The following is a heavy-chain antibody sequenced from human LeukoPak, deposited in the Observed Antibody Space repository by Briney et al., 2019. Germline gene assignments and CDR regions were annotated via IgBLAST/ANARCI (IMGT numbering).Heavy chain of an antibody. CDR3: ARNELQRYSSSWYTRD. D-gene: IGHD6-13*01. CDR1: GFTFSSSA. J-gene: IGHJ4*02. V-gene: IGHV4-34*01. CDR2: INHSGST. Sequence: GSLRLSCAASGFTFSSSAMSWVRQPPGKGLEWIGEINHSGSTNYNPSLKSRVTISADTSKNQFSLKLSSVTAADTAVYYCARNELQRYSSSWYTRDWGQGTLVTVSS.